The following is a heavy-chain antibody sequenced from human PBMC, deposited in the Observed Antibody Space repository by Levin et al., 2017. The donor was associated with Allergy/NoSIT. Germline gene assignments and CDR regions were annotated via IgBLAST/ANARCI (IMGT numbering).Heavy chain of an antibody. CDR2: TSHDGGKT. CDR3: ARVGYGDYLEL. Sequence: HPGGSLRLSCAGHGYSFRNYAMHWVRQAPGKGLDWVAVTSHDGGKTNYAESVEGRFTVSRDNSKSTLYLQMTGLRSEDTAVYFCARVGYGDYLELWGQGTLVTVSS. D-gene: IGHD4-17*01. CDR1: GYSFRNYA. V-gene: IGHV3-30-3*01. J-gene: IGHJ4*02.